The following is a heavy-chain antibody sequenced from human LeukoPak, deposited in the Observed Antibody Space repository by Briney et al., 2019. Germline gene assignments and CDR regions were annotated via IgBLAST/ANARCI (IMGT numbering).Heavy chain of an antibody. J-gene: IGHJ3*02. CDR3: ARPGLGDYGGNQEDAFDI. CDR2: IYYSGST. Sequence: PSETLSLTCTVYGGSFSGFYWSWIRQPPGKGLEWIGSIYYSGSTYCNPSLKSRVTISVDTSKNQFSLKLSSVTAADTAVYYCARPGLGDYGGNQEDAFDIWGQGTMVTVSS. V-gene: IGHV4-34*01. D-gene: IGHD4-23*01. CDR1: GGSFSGFY.